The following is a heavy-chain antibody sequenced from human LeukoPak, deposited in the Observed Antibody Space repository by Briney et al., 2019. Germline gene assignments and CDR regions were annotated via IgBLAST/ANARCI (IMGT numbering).Heavy chain of an antibody. J-gene: IGHJ4*02. V-gene: IGHV3-9*01. CDR2: ISWNSGSI. D-gene: IGHD1-26*01. CDR1: GFTFDDYA. CDR3: AKGTGRYWTFFDS. Sequence: QPGGSLRLSCAASGFTFDDYATHWVRLAPGKGLEWVSGISWNSGSIDYAASVKGRFTISRDNAKNSLYLQMNSLRPEDTALFYCAKGTGRYWTFFDSWGLGTQVTVSS.